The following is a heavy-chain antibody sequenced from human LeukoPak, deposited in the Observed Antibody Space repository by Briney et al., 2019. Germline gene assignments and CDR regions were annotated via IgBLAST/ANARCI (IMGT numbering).Heavy chain of an antibody. V-gene: IGHV3-21*01. CDR2: ISSSSSYI. CDR3: ARDGGYSGYDPGASLY. J-gene: IGHJ4*02. D-gene: IGHD5-12*01. Sequence: GGSLRLSCTTSGFTFGDYAMSWVRQAPGKGLEWVSSISSSSSYIYYADSVKGRFTISRDNAKNSLYLQMNSLRAEDTAVYYCARDGGYSGYDPGASLYWGQGTLVTVSS. CDR1: GFTFGDYA.